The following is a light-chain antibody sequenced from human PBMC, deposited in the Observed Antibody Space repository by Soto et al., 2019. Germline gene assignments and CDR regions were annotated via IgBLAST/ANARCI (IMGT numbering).Light chain of an antibody. J-gene: IGKJ5*01. CDR2: AVS. V-gene: IGKV1-9*01. Sequence: DIHLSQSPSFLSASVGYRFTITCRASQGLNNYVAWYQQKPVKAPNLLIYAVSILQSGVPSRFRGSGSGTEFTLTISSLQPEDFETYYCQHLVAYPITFGQGTRLEIK. CDR3: QHLVAYPIT. CDR1: QGLNNY.